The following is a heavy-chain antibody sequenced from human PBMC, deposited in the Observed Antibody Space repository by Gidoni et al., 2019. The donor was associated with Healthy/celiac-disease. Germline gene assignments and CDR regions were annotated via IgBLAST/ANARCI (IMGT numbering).Heavy chain of an antibody. V-gene: IGHV3-23*01. CDR2: ISGSGGST. Sequence: EVQLLESGGGVVQPGGSLRLSCAASGFTFSRYAMSWVRQAPGKGLEWVSAISGSGGSTYYADSVKGRFTISRDNSKNTLYLQMNSLRAEDTAVYYCAKYMVREGGFDYWGQGTLVTVSS. D-gene: IGHD3-10*01. CDR1: GFTFSRYA. CDR3: AKYMVREGGFDY. J-gene: IGHJ4*02.